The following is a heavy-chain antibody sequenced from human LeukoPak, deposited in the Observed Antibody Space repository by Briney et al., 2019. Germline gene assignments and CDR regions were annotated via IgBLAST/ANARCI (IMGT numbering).Heavy chain of an antibody. D-gene: IGHD2-15*01. Sequence: ASVKVSCKASGYTFTGYYMHWVRQAPGQGLEWMGYLNSISGHTAYAQKFQGRLTITGNTSISTAYMELNSLRSDDTAIYYCARGRFGGYCSGDSCPTYWGQGTLVTVSS. CDR2: LNSISGHT. CDR1: GYTFTGYY. V-gene: IGHV1-8*03. J-gene: IGHJ4*02. CDR3: ARGRFGGYCSGDSCPTY.